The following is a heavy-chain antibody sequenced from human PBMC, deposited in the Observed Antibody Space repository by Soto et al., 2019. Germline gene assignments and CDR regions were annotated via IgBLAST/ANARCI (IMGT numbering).Heavy chain of an antibody. Sequence: QITLKEAGPTLVKPTQTLTLTCTFSGFSLSTSGVGVGWIRQSRGKALEWLALIYWDDAKRYSPSLKSTLTITKDISKNQVVLTMTNMDPVDTATYYCAHSRPPRVFYYWGQGTLVTVSS. CDR2: IYWDDAK. J-gene: IGHJ4*02. CDR3: AHSRPPRVFYY. CDR1: GFSLSTSGVG. V-gene: IGHV2-5*02.